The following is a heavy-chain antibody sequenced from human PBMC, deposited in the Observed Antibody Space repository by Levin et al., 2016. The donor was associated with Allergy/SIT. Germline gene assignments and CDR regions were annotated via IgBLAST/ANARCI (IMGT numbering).Heavy chain of an antibody. J-gene: IGHJ3*02. CDR3: ARCGLRYNWNRRTSLDAFDI. D-gene: IGHD1-1*01. Sequence: WIRQPPGKGLEWIGEINHSGSTNYNPSLKSRVTISVDTSKNQFSLKLSSVTAADTAVYYCARCGLRYNWNRRTSLDAFDIWGQGTMVTVSS. CDR2: INHSGST. V-gene: IGHV4-34*01.